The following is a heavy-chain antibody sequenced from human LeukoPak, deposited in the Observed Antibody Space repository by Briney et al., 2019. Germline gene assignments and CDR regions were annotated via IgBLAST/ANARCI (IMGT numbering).Heavy chain of an antibody. J-gene: IGHJ4*02. CDR2: IYPRDSRT. V-gene: IGHV5-51*01. Sequence: GESLKTSFQGSGYSFFSYWIAWVRQIPGKGREWMGVIYPRDSRTTYSPSIQDPVTISADQSISTAYLQWTSLKASDTAMYCCARHLSDITSSPNYWGPGTLVTVSP. CDR1: GYSFFSYW. D-gene: IGHD2-2*01. CDR3: ARHLSDITSSPNY.